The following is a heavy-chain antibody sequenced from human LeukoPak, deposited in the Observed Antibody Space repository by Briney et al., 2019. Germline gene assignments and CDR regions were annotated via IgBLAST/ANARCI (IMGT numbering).Heavy chain of an antibody. J-gene: IGHJ4*02. Sequence: SETLSLTCTVSGGSISSYYWSWIRQPPGKELEWIGYIYYSGSTNYNPSLKSRVTISVDTSKNQFSLKLSSVTAADTAVYYCARHSEYYYDSSGYFDYWGQGTLVTVSS. V-gene: IGHV4-59*08. CDR1: GGSISSYY. D-gene: IGHD3-22*01. CDR2: IYYSGST. CDR3: ARHSEYYYDSSGYFDY.